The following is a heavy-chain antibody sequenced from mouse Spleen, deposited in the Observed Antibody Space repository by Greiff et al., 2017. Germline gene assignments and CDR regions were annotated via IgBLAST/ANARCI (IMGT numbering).Heavy chain of an antibody. V-gene: IGHV5-17*02. CDR1: GFTFSSFG. Sequence: EVHLVESGGGLVQPGGSRKLSCAASGFTFSSFGMHWVRQAPEQGLEWVAYISSGSSTIYYADTVKGRFTISRDNPKNTLFLQMTSLRSEDTAMYYCARSYYSPAWFAYWGQGTLVTVSA. CDR2: ISSGSSTI. CDR3: ARSYYSPAWFAY. D-gene: IGHD2-12*01. J-gene: IGHJ3*01.